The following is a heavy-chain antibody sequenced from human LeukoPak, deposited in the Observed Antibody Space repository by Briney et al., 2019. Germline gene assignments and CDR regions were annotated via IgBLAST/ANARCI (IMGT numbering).Heavy chain of an antibody. Sequence: GASVKVSCKASGGTFSSYAISWVRQAPGQGLEWMGGIIPIFGTANYAQKFQGRVTITTDESTSTAYMELSSLRSEDTAVYYCARSGDATTVVTRNYYYYMDVWGKGTTVTVSS. CDR3: ARSGDATTVVTRNYYYYMDV. CDR2: IIPIFGTA. J-gene: IGHJ6*03. D-gene: IGHD4-23*01. CDR1: GGTFSSYA. V-gene: IGHV1-69*05.